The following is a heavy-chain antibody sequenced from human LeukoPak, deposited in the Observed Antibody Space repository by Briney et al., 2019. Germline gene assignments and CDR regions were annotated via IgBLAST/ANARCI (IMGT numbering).Heavy chain of an antibody. J-gene: IGHJ4*02. V-gene: IGHV1-2*02. D-gene: IGHD2-2*01. CDR3: ASSYCSSTSCYPHYFDY. Sequence: ASVKVSCKASGYTFTGYYMHWVRQAPGQGLEWMGWINPNSGGTNYAQKFQGRVTMTRDTSISTAYMELSRLRSDDTAVYYCASSYCSSTSCYPHYFDYWGQGTLVTVSS. CDR1: GYTFTGYY. CDR2: INPNSGGT.